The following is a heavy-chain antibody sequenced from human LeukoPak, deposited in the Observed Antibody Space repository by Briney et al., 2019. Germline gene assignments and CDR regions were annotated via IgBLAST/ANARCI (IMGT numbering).Heavy chain of an antibody. CDR1: GGSMSSYY. J-gene: IGHJ6*03. V-gene: IGHV4-59*08. Sequence: SETLSLTCTASGGSMSSYYWSWIRQPPGKGLEWIGYIYYSGSTNYNPSLKSRVTISVDTSKNQFSLKLSSVTAADTAVYYCARLRFRIIATSGTPRSAYYYYMDVRGKGTTVTVSS. D-gene: IGHD6-13*01. CDR3: ARLRFRIIATSGTPRSAYYYYMDV. CDR2: IYYSGST.